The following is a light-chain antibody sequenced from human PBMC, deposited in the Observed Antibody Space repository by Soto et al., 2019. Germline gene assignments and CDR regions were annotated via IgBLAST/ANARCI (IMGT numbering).Light chain of an antibody. V-gene: IGKV3-20*01. CDR3: QQYGSSGT. J-gene: IGKJ1*01. Sequence: EIVLTQSPGTLSLSRASQSVSSSYLAWYQQKPGQAPRLLIYGASNRATGIPDRFSGSGSGTDFTLTISRLEPEDFAVYYCQQYGSSGTFGQGTKVDIK. CDR1: QSVSSSY. CDR2: GAS.